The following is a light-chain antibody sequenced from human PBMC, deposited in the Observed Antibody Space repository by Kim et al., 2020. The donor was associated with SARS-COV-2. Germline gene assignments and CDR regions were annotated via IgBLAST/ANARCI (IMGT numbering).Light chain of an antibody. Sequence: SPGESAPLSHRHSQSVTSPYLPWYQQSPAHAPTLLIYDASSRATGIPDRFSGSVSATHLSLTISRLEREDFAVYYCEQYGSSPLTFGGGTKVELK. CDR1: QSVTSPY. V-gene: IGKV3-20*01. CDR2: DAS. J-gene: IGKJ4*01. CDR3: EQYGSSPLT.